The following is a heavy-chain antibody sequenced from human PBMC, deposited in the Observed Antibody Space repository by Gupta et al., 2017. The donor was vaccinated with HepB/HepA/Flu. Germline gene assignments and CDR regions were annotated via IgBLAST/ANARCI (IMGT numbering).Heavy chain of an antibody. Sequence: QVQLQQWGAGLLKPSETLSLTCAVYGGSFSGYYWSWIRQPPGKGLEWIGEINHSGSTNYNPSLKSRVTISVDTSKNQFSLKLSSVTAADTAVYYCARGGYSYVRNRWSFSDYWGQGTLVTVSS. CDR2: INHSGST. CDR1: GGSFSGYY. CDR3: ARGGYSYVRNRWSFSDY. J-gene: IGHJ4*02. V-gene: IGHV4-34*01. D-gene: IGHD5-18*01.